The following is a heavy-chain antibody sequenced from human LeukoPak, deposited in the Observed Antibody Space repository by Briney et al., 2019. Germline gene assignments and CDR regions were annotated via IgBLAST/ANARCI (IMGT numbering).Heavy chain of an antibody. CDR1: GFTFITYA. V-gene: IGHV3-30-3*01. CDR2: ISYDGSNE. J-gene: IGHJ4*02. D-gene: IGHD5-24*01. CDR3: ARDSLKNGYNYDYFDY. Sequence: GRSLRLSCAASGFTFITYAMHWVREAPGKGLEWVADISYDGSNEYYVDSVKGRFTISRDNSKNILYLQMNSLTAEDTAVYYCARDSLKNGYNYDYFDYWGQGTLVTVSS.